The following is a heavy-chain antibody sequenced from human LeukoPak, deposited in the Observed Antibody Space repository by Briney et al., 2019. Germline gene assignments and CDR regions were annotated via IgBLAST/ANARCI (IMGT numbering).Heavy chain of an antibody. Sequence: GSLRLSCAASGFTFSSYSVNWVRQAPGKGLEWIGEINHSGSTNYNPSLKGRVTISVDTSKNQFSLKLSSVTAADTAVYYCARRGSHSSYYYGSGSYYDYWGQGTLVTVSS. CDR1: GFTFSSYS. CDR3: ARRGSHSSYYYGSGSYYDY. J-gene: IGHJ4*02. D-gene: IGHD3-10*01. CDR2: INHSGST. V-gene: IGHV4-34*01.